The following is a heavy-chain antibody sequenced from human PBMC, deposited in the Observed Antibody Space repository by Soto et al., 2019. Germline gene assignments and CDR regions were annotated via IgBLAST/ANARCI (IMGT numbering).Heavy chain of an antibody. V-gene: IGHV1-69*13. D-gene: IGHD6-13*01. CDR1: GYTFTSYG. J-gene: IGHJ6*02. Sequence: GASVKVSCKASGYTFTSYGISWVRQAPGQGLEWMGGIIPIFGTANYAQKFQGRVTITADESTSTAYMELSSLRSEDTAGYYCARDQGRSIAAAEEWVDYYYYGTDVWGQGTTVTVSS. CDR3: ARDQGRSIAAAEEWVDYYYYGTDV. CDR2: IIPIFGTA.